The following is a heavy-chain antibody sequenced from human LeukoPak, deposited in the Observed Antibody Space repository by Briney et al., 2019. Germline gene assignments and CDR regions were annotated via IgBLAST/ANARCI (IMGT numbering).Heavy chain of an antibody. D-gene: IGHD3-3*01. J-gene: IGHJ6*03. CDR3: AKSIFGVVTPWYMDV. CDR2: ISGDGGST. Sequence: GGSLRLSCAASGFTFDDYAMHWVRRAPGKGLEWVSLISGDGGSTYYADSVKGRFTISRDNSKNSLYLQMNSLRTEDTALYYCAKSIFGVVTPWYMDVWGKGTTVTVSS. CDR1: GFTFDDYA. V-gene: IGHV3-43*02.